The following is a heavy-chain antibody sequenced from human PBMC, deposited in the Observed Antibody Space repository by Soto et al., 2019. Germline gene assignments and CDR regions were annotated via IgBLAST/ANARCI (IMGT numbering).Heavy chain of an antibody. J-gene: IGHJ4*02. Sequence: EVQLVESGGGLVQPGGSLRLSCAASVFTFSSYSMNWVCQAPGKGLEWVSYISSGSSTIYYADSVKGRFTISRDNAKNSLYLQMNSLRAEDTAVYYCARVYGIPVAGTLDFWGQGTLVTVSS. D-gene: IGHD6-19*01. CDR3: ARVYGIPVAGTLDF. V-gene: IGHV3-48*01. CDR2: ISSGSSTI. CDR1: VFTFSSYS.